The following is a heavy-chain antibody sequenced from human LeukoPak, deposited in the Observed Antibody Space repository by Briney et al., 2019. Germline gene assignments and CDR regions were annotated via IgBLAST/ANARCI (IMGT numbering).Heavy chain of an antibody. CDR2: ISGCGGST. J-gene: IGHJ4*02. D-gene: IGHD2-21*02. V-gene: IGHV3-23*01. CDR3: AKADSARGVTLKSTIDY. Sequence: GGSLRLSCAASGSTFSSYAMSWVRQAPGKGLEWVSGISGCGGSTYYADSVKGRFTISRDNSKNTLYLQMNSLRAEDTAVYYCAKADSARGVTLKSTIDYWGQGTLVTVSP. CDR1: GSTFSSYA.